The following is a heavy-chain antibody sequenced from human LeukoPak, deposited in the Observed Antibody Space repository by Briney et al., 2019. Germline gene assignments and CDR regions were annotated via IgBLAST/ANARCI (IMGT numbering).Heavy chain of an antibody. CDR2: ISYVGTNK. CDR3: ARDLYSGSVAGWFDT. D-gene: IGHD5-12*01. V-gene: IGHV3-30-3*01. CDR1: GLSFMNYA. J-gene: IGHJ5*02. Sequence: GGALRLSCAASGLSFMNYALHWVRQAPGKGLDWVAVISYVGTNKYYADSVNGRFTIYRDNSKNTLYLQMNSLTGDDTAVYSCARDLYSGSVAGWFDTWGQGTLVTVSS.